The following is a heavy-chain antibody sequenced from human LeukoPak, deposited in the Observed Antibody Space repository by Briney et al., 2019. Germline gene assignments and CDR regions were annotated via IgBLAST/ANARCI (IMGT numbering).Heavy chain of an antibody. D-gene: IGHD6-19*01. J-gene: IGHJ4*02. Sequence: ASVKVSCKVSGYTLTELSMHWVRQAPGKGLEWMGGFDPEDGETIYAQKFQGRVTMTEDTSTDTAYMELSSLRSEDTAVYYCASEDPYSSGWVFDYWGQGTLVTVSS. CDR1: GYTLTELS. CDR2: FDPEDGET. CDR3: ASEDPYSSGWVFDY. V-gene: IGHV1-24*01.